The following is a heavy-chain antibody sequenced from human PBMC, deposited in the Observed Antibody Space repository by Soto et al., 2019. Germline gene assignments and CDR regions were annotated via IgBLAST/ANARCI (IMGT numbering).Heavy chain of an antibody. J-gene: IGHJ6*02. D-gene: IGHD3-22*01. Sequence: RASVKVSCKASGGTFSSYAISRVRQAPGQGLEWMGGIIPIFGTANYAQKFQGRVTITADGSTSTAYMELSSLRSEDTAVYYCARDMYYYDSSGYSTGYYYGMDVWGQGTTVTVSS. CDR1: GGTFSSYA. V-gene: IGHV1-69*13. CDR2: IIPIFGTA. CDR3: ARDMYYYDSSGYSTGYYYGMDV.